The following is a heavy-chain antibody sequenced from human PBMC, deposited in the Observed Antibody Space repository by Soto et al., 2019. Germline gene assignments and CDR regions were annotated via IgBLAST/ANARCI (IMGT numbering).Heavy chain of an antibody. CDR2: ISAYNGNT. D-gene: IGHD6-13*01. Sequence: QVQLVQSGAEVKKPGASVKVSCKASGYTFTSYGISWVRQAPGQGLEWMGWISAYNGNTNYAQKLQGRVPMNTDTPTSTAYTDRRRLSSDHTAVYFCARECSSSGHDYWGQGTLVTVSS. CDR3: ARECSSSGHDY. V-gene: IGHV1-18*01. J-gene: IGHJ4*02. CDR1: GYTFTSYG.